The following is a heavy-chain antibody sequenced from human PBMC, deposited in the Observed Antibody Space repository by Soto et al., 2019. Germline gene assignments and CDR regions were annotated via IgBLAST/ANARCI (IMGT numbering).Heavy chain of an antibody. V-gene: IGHV1-2*02. D-gene: IGHD2-2*01. CDR1: GYTFTGYY. CDR3: ARGTNIVVVPAANSKYYYYGMDV. CDR2: INPNSGGT. J-gene: IGHJ6*02. Sequence: ASVKVSCKASGYTFTGYYMHWVRQAPGQGLEWMGWINPNSGGTNYAQKFQGRVTMTRDTSISTAYMELSRLRSDDTAVYYCARGTNIVVVPAANSKYYYYGMDVWGQGPTVTVSS.